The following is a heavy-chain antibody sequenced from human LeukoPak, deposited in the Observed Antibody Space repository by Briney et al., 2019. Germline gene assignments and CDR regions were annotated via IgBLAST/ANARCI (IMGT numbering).Heavy chain of an antibody. J-gene: IGHJ5*02. CDR2: IYYSGST. Sequence: MASETLSLTCAVYGGSFSGYYWGWIRQPPGKGLEWIASIYYSGSTYYNPSLKSRVTISVDTSKNQFSLKLSSVTAADTAVYYCARGPNSSGWYGDNWFDPWGQGTLVTVSS. D-gene: IGHD6-19*01. CDR3: ARGPNSSGWYGDNWFDP. CDR1: GGSFSGYY. V-gene: IGHV4-34*01.